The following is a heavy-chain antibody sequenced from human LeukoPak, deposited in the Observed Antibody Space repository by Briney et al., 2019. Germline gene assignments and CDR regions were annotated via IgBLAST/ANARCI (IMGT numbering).Heavy chain of an antibody. D-gene: IGHD3-22*01. CDR2: INPNSGGT. V-gene: IGHV1-2*02. CDR1: GYTFTAYY. Sequence: ASVKVSCKASGYTFTAYYIRWVRQAPGQGLEWMGWINPNSGGTNYAQKVQGRVTMTRDTSISTASMELSRLRSDDTAVYFCPRRCDTSSYYTYYFDYWGQGTLVTVPS. J-gene: IGHJ4*02. CDR3: PRRCDTSSYYTYYFDY.